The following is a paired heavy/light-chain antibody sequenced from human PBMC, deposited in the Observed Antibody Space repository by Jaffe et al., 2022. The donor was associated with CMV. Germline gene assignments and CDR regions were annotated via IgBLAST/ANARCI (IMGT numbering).Heavy chain of an antibody. CDR1: GFDFSTYS. CDR3: ARDLAAAGLAVDY. Sequence: EVQLVESGGGLVKPGGSLRLSCAASGFDFSTYSMNWVRQAPGKGLEWVSSISGSGTYIYYTDSVRGRFTVSRDNAKNSLYLQINSLRADDTAVYYCARDLAAAGLAVDYWGQGTLVTVSS. J-gene: IGHJ4*02. CDR2: ISGSGTYI. D-gene: IGHD6-13*01. V-gene: IGHV3-21*01.
Light chain of an antibody. CDR1: QSVSSY. CDR3: QERSNWPPT. V-gene: IGKV3-11*01. CDR2: DAS. Sequence: EIVLTQSPVILSLSPGERATLSCRASQSVSSYLAWYQQKPGQAPRLLIYDASNRATGIPARFSGSGSGTDFTLTISSLEPEDFAVYYCQERSNWPPTFGGGTKVEIK. J-gene: IGKJ4*01.